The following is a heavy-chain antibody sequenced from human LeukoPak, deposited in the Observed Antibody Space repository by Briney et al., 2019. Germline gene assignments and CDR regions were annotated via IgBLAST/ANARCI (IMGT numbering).Heavy chain of an antibody. CDR3: ARHLANVRWGVNPWWFDP. D-gene: IGHD3-10*02. CDR1: GDSISSGNYY. CDR2: IYTSGST. V-gene: IGHV4-61*02. Sequence: SQTLSLTCTVSGDSISSGNYYWTWIRQPAGKGLEWIGRIYTSGSTNYNPSLKSRVTISVDTSKNQFSLKLSSVTAADTAVYYCARHLANVRWGVNPWWFDPWGQGTLVSVSS. J-gene: IGHJ5*02.